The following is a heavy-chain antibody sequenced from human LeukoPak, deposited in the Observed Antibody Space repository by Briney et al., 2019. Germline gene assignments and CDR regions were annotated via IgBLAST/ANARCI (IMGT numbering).Heavy chain of an antibody. CDR2: ISSSGSTI. D-gene: IGHD2-2*01. V-gene: IGHV3-48*03. CDR1: GFTFSSYE. J-gene: IGHJ4*02. Sequence: GGSLRLSCAASGFTFSSYEMNWVRQAPGKGLEWVSYISSSGSTIYYADSVKGRFTISRDNAKNSLYLQMNSLRAEDTAVYYCARQPYKYQYGDYWGQGTLVTVSS. CDR3: ARQPYKYQYGDY.